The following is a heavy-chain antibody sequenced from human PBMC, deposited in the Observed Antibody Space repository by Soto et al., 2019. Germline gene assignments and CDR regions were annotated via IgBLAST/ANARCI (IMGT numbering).Heavy chain of an antibody. CDR1: GDSISNLDYF. V-gene: IGHV4-30-4*01. D-gene: IGHD7-27*01. CDR2: IYKSATT. Sequence: SETLSLTCSVSGDSISNLDYFWAWIRQPPGQALEYIGYIYKSATTYYNSSFESRVAISVDTSKSQFSLNVTSATAADTAVYFCARGRYCLTGRCFPNWFDSWGQGALVTVSS. CDR3: ARGRYCLTGRCFPNWFDS. J-gene: IGHJ5*01.